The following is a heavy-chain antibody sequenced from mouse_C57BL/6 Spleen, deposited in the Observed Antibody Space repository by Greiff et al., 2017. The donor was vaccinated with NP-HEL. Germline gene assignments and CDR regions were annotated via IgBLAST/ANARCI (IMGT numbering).Heavy chain of an antibody. CDR2: ISYSGST. J-gene: IGHJ2*01. CDR1: GYSITSGYD. D-gene: IGHD3-2*02. V-gene: IGHV3-1*01. CDR3: ARGGSSGYLYYFDY. Sequence: VQLKESGPGMVKPSQSLSLTCTVTGYSITSGYDWHWIRHFPGNKLEWMGYISYSGSTNYNPSLKSRISITHDTSKNHFFLKLNSVTTEDTATYYCARGGSSGYLYYFDYWGQGTTLTVSS.